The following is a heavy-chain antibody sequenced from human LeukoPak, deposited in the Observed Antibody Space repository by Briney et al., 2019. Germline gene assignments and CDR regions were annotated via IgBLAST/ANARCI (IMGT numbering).Heavy chain of an antibody. CDR3: ARLKDLWFDP. CDR2: ISYSGGT. CDR1: VGSISSHY. Sequence: SETLSLTCTVSVGSISSHYWSWIRQTPGEGLEWIGYISYSGGTNYNPSLKSRVTISVDTSKSQFSLKLTSVTAADTAVYYCARLKDLWFDPWGQGTLVTVSS. J-gene: IGHJ5*02. V-gene: IGHV4-59*11. D-gene: IGHD2-15*01.